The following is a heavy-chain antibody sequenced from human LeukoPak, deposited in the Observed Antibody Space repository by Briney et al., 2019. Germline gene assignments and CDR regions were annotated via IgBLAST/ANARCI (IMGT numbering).Heavy chain of an antibody. CDR2: ISSSGSTI. J-gene: IGHJ6*03. Sequence: GGSLRPSCAASGFTFSSYEMNWVRQAPGKGLEWVSYISSSGSTIYYADSVKGRFTISRDNAKNPLYLQMNSLRAEDTAVYYCARDGGSYYPYYYYYYMDVWGKGTTVTVSS. D-gene: IGHD1-26*01. CDR3: ARDGGSYYPYYYYYYMDV. CDR1: GFTFSSYE. V-gene: IGHV3-48*03.